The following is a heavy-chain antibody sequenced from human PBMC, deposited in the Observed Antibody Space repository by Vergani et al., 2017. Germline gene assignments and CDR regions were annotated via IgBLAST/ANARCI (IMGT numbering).Heavy chain of an antibody. CDR1: GGTFSSSA. CDR2: IIPIFGTL. J-gene: IGHJ5*01. Sequence: QVQLVQSGAEVKKPGSSVKVSCKTSGGTFSSSAISWVRQAPGQGLEWMGRIIPIFGTLNYAQNFQGRVTLIADESTSTVHMELRSVTSEDTAVYYCARDWGDSCHSGVGFGRCTWFDSWGQGTLVTVSS. V-gene: IGHV1-69*15. CDR3: ARDWGDSCHSGVGFGRCTWFDS. D-gene: IGHD2-15*01.